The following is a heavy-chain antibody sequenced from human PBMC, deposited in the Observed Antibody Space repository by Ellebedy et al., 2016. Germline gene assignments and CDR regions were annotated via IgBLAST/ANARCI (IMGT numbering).Heavy chain of an antibody. Sequence: SVKVSXXASGGTFSSYAISWVRQAPGQGLEWMGGIIPIFGTANYAQKFQGRVTITADESMSTAYMELSSLRSEDTAVYYCARVLLGRSYDWWGQGTLVTVSS. CDR3: ARVLLGRSYDW. V-gene: IGHV1-69*13. CDR2: IIPIFGTA. D-gene: IGHD3-10*01. J-gene: IGHJ4*02. CDR1: GGTFSSYA.